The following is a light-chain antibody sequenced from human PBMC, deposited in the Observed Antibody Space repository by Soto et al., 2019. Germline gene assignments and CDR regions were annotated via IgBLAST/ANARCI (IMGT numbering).Light chain of an antibody. Sequence: DIQMTQSPSSLSASVGDRVTITCRASQSISSYLNWYQQKPGKAPKLLIYAASSLQSGVPSRFSGSGSGTDFTLTISSLQPEDFAPYYCQQYYIHPLTFGHGTRPAIK. J-gene: IGKJ5*01. CDR2: AAS. CDR3: QQYYIHPLT. CDR1: QSISSY. V-gene: IGKV1-39*01.